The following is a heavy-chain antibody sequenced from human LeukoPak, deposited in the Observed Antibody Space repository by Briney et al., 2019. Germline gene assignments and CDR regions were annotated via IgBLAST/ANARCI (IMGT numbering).Heavy chain of an antibody. CDR1: GGTFISYA. CDR3: ARDNRGYSRALDY. CDR2: IIPIFGTA. J-gene: IGHJ4*02. D-gene: IGHD5-18*01. Sequence: GASVKVSCKASGGTFISYAISWVRQAPGQGLEWMGGIIPIFGTANYAQKFQGRVTITADKSTSTAYMELSSLRSGDTAVYYCARDNRGYSRALDYWGQGTLVTVSS. V-gene: IGHV1-69*06.